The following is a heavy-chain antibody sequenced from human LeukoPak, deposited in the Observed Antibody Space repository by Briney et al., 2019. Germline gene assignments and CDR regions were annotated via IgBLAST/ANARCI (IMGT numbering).Heavy chain of an antibody. J-gene: IGHJ4*02. V-gene: IGHV4-30-4*08. D-gene: IGHD2-8*01. CDR1: GGSISSGDYY. CDR3: ARVYGCKELRFDY. CDR2: IYYSGST. Sequence: SETLSLTCTVSGGSISSGDYYWSWIRQPPGKGLEWIGYIYYSGSTYYNPSLKSRVTILVDTSKNQFSLKLSSVTAADTAVYYCARVYGCKELRFDYWGQGTLVTVSS.